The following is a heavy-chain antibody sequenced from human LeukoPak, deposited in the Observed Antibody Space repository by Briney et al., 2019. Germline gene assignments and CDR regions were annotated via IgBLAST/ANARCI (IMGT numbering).Heavy chain of an antibody. CDR3: ARDIDSTGYYDP. D-gene: IGHD3-22*01. Sequence: PSETLSLTCTVFGGSISSSSYYWGWIRQPPGKGLEWIGSIYYSGSTYYNPSLKSRVTISVDTSKNQFSLKLSSVTAADTAVYYCARDIDSTGYYDPWGQGTLVTVSS. J-gene: IGHJ5*02. V-gene: IGHV4-39*01. CDR1: GGSISSSSYY. CDR2: IYYSGST.